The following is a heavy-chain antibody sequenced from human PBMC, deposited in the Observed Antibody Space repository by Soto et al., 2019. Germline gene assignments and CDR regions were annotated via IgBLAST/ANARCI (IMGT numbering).Heavy chain of an antibody. Sequence: PGGSLRLSCAASGFTFSDYAMSWVRQAPGKGLEWVSAIGTGGDTYYADSVMGRFTISRDNAKKSLYLQMNSLIAEDMAVYYCARTMGLSSSSWTTYGMDVWGQGTTVTVSS. J-gene: IGHJ6*02. CDR1: GFTFSDYA. CDR3: ARTMGLSSSSWTTYGMDV. CDR2: IGTGGDT. D-gene: IGHD6-13*01. V-gene: IGHV3-13*01.